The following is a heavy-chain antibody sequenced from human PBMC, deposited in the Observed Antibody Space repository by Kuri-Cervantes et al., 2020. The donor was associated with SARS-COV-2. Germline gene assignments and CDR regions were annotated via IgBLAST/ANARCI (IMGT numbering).Heavy chain of an antibody. D-gene: IGHD2-2*01. CDR1: GFTFSNAW. V-gene: IGHV3-15*01. J-gene: IGHJ4*02. Sequence: LSLTCAASGFTFSNAWMSWVRQAPGKGLEWVGRIKSKTDGGTTDYAAPVKGRFTISRDDSKNTLYLQMNSLKTEDTAVYYCTTDEILGYCSSTSCFDWGQGTLVTVSS. CDR2: IKSKTDGGTT. CDR3: TTDEILGYCSSTSCFD.